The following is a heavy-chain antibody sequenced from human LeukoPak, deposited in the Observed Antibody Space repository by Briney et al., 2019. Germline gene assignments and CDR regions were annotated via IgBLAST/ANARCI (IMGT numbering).Heavy chain of an antibody. V-gene: IGHV4-59*01. CDR3: ARVTYFDWLMSGHYFDY. D-gene: IGHD3-9*01. CDR1: GGSISSYY. J-gene: IGHJ4*02. CDR2: IYYSGST. Sequence: PSETLSLTCTVSGGSISSYYWSWIRQPPGKGLEWIGYIYYSGSTNYNPSLKSRVTISVDTSKNQFSLKLSSVTAADTAVYYCARVTYFDWLMSGHYFDYWGQGTLVTVSS.